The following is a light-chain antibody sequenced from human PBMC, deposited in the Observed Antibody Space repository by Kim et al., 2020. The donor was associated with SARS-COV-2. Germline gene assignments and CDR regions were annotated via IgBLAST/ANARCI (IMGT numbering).Light chain of an antibody. CDR2: GAS. Sequence: ASIGDRVTITCQASQYITKYLNWYQQRPGQAPKLLISGASILEGVVPSRFSGSGSGTDFTFTITSLQPEDVATYYCQQYDNLPLTFGQGTRLEIK. J-gene: IGKJ5*01. V-gene: IGKV1-33*01. CDR3: QQYDNLPLT. CDR1: QYITKY.